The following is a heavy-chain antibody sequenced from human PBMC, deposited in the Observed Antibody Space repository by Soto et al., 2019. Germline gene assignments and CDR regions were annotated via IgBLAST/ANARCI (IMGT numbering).Heavy chain of an antibody. Sequence: EVQLVESGGGLVKPGGSLRLSCAASGFTFNNGWMSWVRQAPGKGLEWGGRIKSKAAGGTTDYSAPVQGRFTISRDDSKNTVHLQKNSLKAEDTAVYYCTTDSTQTFCDGGPCYSVLTKIHGSWGQGTLVTVSS. CDR1: GFTFNNGW. V-gene: IGHV3-15*01. D-gene: IGHD2-15*01. CDR2: IKSKAAGGTT. J-gene: IGHJ5*02. CDR3: TTDSTQTFCDGGPCYSVLTKIHGS.